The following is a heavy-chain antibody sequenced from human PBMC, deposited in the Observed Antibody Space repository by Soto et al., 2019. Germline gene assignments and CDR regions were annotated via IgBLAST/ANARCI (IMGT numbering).Heavy chain of an antibody. CDR1: TGSFTGHF. CDR3: AREPLT. V-gene: IGHV4-34*01. CDR2: INPTRGT. Sequence: SETLSLTCAVNTGSFTGHFWGWIRQPPGKGLEWIGEINPTRGTNYNPSLKSRVTISIEMSTNQFSLKLSSVTAADTAVYYCAREPLTWGQGTLVTISS. J-gene: IGHJ4*02.